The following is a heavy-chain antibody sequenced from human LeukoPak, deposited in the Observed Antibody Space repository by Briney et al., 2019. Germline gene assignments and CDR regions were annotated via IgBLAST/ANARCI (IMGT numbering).Heavy chain of an antibody. CDR1: GGSISSGSYY. V-gene: IGHV4-61*02. D-gene: IGHD3-22*01. CDR2: INTSGSI. Sequence: SETLSLTCTVSGGSISSGSYYWSWIRQPAGKGLEWIGRINTSGSINYNPSLKSRVTISIDTSKNQFSLKLSSVTAADTAVYYCARDSSDYYDSSGYSENAFDIWGQGTMVTVSS. CDR3: ARDSSDYYDSSGYSENAFDI. J-gene: IGHJ3*02.